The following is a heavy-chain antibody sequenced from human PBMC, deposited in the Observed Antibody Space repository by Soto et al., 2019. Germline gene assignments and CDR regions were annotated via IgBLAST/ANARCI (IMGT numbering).Heavy chain of an antibody. J-gene: IGHJ4*02. D-gene: IGHD5-12*01. CDR2: IYWDDDK. Sequence: QITLKESGPTLVKPTQTLTLTCTFSGFSLSTSGVGVGWIRQPPGKALEWLALIYWDDDKRYSPYLKSRLTITKDTSKNQVVLTITNMDPVDTATYYCAHVYGGYDNFDYWGQGTLVTVSS. CDR3: AHVYGGYDNFDY. CDR1: GFSLSTSGVG. V-gene: IGHV2-5*02.